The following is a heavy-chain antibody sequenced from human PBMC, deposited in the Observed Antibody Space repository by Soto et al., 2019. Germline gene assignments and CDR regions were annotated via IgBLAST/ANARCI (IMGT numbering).Heavy chain of an antibody. CDR2: FSDYNGNT. J-gene: IGHJ4*02. CDR3: ARDWRRKFVVVAGPTDY. CDR1: GYTFTSYG. Sequence: QVQLVQSGAEVKKPGASVKVSCKASGYTFTSYGISWVRQAPGQGPEWMGRFSDYNGNTNYAQKLQGRVTMTTDTSTSTAYMELRSLRSDDTAVYYCARDWRRKFVVVAGPTDYWGQGPLVTVSS. D-gene: IGHD2-15*01. V-gene: IGHV1-18*01.